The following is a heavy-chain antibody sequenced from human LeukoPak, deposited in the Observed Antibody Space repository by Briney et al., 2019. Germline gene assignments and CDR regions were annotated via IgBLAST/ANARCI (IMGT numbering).Heavy chain of an antibody. Sequence: ASVKVSCKASGYTFTSYGISWVRQAPGQGLESMGWISPYNGNTNYAQKFQGRVTMTTDTSTSTAYMELRSLRSDDTAVYYCARGWTYSTGWYADFDYWGQGTLVTVSS. CDR2: ISPYNGNT. CDR1: GYTFTSYG. D-gene: IGHD6-19*01. J-gene: IGHJ4*02. CDR3: ARGWTYSTGWYADFDY. V-gene: IGHV1-18*01.